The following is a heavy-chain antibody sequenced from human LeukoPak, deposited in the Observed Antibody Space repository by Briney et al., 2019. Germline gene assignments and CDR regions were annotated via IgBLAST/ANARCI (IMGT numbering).Heavy chain of an antibody. V-gene: IGHV1-2*02. Sequence: ASVKVSCKASGYTFTGYYMHWVRQAPGQGLEWMGWINPNSGGTNYAQKFQGRVTMTRDTSISTAYMELSRLRSDDTAVYYCARVNYYDSSGSEGFFDYWGQGTLVTVSS. J-gene: IGHJ4*02. CDR3: ARVNYYDSSGSEGFFDY. CDR1: GYTFTGYY. CDR2: INPNSGGT. D-gene: IGHD3-22*01.